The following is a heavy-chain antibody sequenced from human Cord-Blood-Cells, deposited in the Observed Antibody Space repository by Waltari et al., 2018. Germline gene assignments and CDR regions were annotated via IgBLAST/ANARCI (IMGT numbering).Heavy chain of an antibody. D-gene: IGHD3-9*01. Sequence: QVQLVQSGAEVKKPGSSVKVSCKASGATFSSYAISWVRQAPGQGLEWMGGIIPILGIANYAQKFQGRVTITADESTSTAYMELSSLRSEDTAVYYCARGSGILTGSAFDIWGQGTMVTVSS. V-gene: IGHV1-69*04. CDR1: GATFSSYA. CDR2: IIPILGIA. J-gene: IGHJ3*02. CDR3: ARGSGILTGSAFDI.